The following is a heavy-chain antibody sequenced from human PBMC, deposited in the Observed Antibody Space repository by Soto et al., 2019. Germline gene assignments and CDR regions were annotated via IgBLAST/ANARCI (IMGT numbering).Heavy chain of an antibody. J-gene: IGHJ4*02. Sequence: QVQLQQWGAGLLKPSETLSLTCAVYGGSFSGYYWSWIRQPPGKGLEWIGEINHSGSTNYNPSLKSRXXIXVXXSKNQFALKLSSVTAADTAVYYCARGIAAAGPFDYWGQGTLVTASS. V-gene: IGHV4-34*01. CDR2: INHSGST. D-gene: IGHD6-13*01. CDR3: ARGIAAAGPFDY. CDR1: GGSFSGYY.